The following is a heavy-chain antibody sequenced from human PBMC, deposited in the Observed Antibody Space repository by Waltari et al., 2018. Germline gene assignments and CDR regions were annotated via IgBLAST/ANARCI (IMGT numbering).Heavy chain of an antibody. CDR2: IYYSGST. V-gene: IGHV4-39*01. Sequence: QLQLQESGTGLVKPSETLSLTCTVSGGSISSSRYYWGWYRQPPGKGQAWIGSIYYSGSTYYNPSRKSRVTISVDTSKNQFSLKLSSVTAADTAVYYCASTRYCSSTSCYGGFAYWFDPWGQGTLVTVSS. D-gene: IGHD2-2*01. CDR3: ASTRYCSSTSCYGGFAYWFDP. CDR1: GGSISSSRYY. J-gene: IGHJ5*02.